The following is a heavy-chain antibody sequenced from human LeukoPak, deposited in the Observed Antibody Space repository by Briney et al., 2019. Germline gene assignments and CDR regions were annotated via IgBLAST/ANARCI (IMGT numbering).Heavy chain of an antibody. V-gene: IGHV4-59*08. CDR1: GASISSYY. CDR2: IYYSGST. CDR3: ARQGVGYSGYASKRYNYGLDV. D-gene: IGHD5-12*01. J-gene: IGHJ6*02. Sequence: SETLSLTCTVSGASISSYYWSWIRQPPGKGLEWIGYIYYSGSTNYNPSLKSRVTLSVDTSKNQFSLKLSSVTAADTAVYYCARQGVGYSGYASKRYNYGLDVWGQGTTVTVSS.